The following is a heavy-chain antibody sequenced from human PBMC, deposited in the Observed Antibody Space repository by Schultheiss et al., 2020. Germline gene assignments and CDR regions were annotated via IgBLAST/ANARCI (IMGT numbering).Heavy chain of an antibody. J-gene: IGHJ4*02. CDR3: ARSTVMAVYYFDY. V-gene: IGHV4-4*07. CDR1: GDSINSYS. Sequence: SETLSLTCTVSGDSINSYSWSWIRQPAGKGLEWIGRIYTSGSTNYNPSLKSRVTISVDTSKNQFSLKLSSVTAADTAVYYCARSTVMAVYYFDYWGQGTLVTAAS. CDR2: IYTSGST. D-gene: IGHD5-18*01.